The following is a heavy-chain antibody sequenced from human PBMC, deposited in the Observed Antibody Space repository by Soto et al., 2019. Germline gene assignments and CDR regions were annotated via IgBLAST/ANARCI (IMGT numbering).Heavy chain of an antibody. CDR1: GGSISSSSYY. CDR3: ARGYSYGKPHYYYGMDV. Sequence: QLQLQESGPGLVKPSETLSLTCTVSGGSISSSSYYWGWIRQPPGKGLEWIGSIYYSGSTYYNPSLKSRVTISVDTSKNQFSLKLSSVTAADTAVYYCARGYSYGKPHYYYGMDVWGQGTTVTVSS. V-gene: IGHV4-39*01. CDR2: IYYSGST. D-gene: IGHD5-18*01. J-gene: IGHJ6*02.